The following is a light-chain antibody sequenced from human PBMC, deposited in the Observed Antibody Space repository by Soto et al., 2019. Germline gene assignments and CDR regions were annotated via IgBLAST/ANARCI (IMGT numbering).Light chain of an antibody. V-gene: IGKV3-15*01. CDR3: QQYIKWPIT. Sequence: EIVMTQSPGTLSVSPGERATLSCRASQSVSSNLAWYQQKPGQAPRLLISDASTRATGIPARFSGSGSGTEFTLTVSSLQSEDFAVYYCQQYIKWPITFGQGTRREIK. CDR2: DAS. CDR1: QSVSSN. J-gene: IGKJ5*01.